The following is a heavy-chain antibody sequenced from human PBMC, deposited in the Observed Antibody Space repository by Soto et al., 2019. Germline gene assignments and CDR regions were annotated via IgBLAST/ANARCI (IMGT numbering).Heavy chain of an antibody. D-gene: IGHD2-15*01. CDR1: GYSFTSYG. Sequence: QVQLVQSGAEVKKPGASVKVSCKASGYSFTSYGISWVRQAPGQGLEWMGWISAYNGNTKNAQKLQGRVTMTTDTSTITAYRELRSLRSDDTAVYYCARGGYCSGGSCYSTDYYYGMDVWGQGTTVTVSS. J-gene: IGHJ6*02. CDR3: ARGGYCSGGSCYSTDYYYGMDV. CDR2: ISAYNGNT. V-gene: IGHV1-18*01.